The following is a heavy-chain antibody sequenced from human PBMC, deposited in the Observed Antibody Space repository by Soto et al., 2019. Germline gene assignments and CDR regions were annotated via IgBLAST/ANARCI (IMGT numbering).Heavy chain of an antibody. CDR2: ILYDGTNK. Sequence: QVKLVESGGGVVLPGGSLRLSCEASGFTFNSYGMYWVRQAPGKGLDWVSHILYDGTNKYYADSVQGRVTISRDNSGNTLYLHMSSLRAEDTAKYFCAREGYSGYFFDYWGQGTLVSVSS. CDR3: AREGYSGYFFDY. D-gene: IGHD5-12*01. J-gene: IGHJ4*02. V-gene: IGHV3-30*03. CDR1: GFTFNSYG.